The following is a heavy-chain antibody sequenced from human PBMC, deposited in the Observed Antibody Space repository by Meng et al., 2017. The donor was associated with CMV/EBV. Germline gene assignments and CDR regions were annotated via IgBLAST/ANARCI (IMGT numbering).Heavy chain of an antibody. CDR2: IIPIFGTA. Sequence: YDIGWVRQDPGQGLEWMGGIIPIFGTANYAQKFQGRVTITTDESTSTAYMELSSLRSEDTAVYYCARGGGKYYYDSSGYYNGGWFDPWGQGTLVTVSS. D-gene: IGHD3-22*01. CDR3: ARGGGKYYYDSSGYYNGGWFDP. V-gene: IGHV1-69*05. J-gene: IGHJ5*02. CDR1: YD.